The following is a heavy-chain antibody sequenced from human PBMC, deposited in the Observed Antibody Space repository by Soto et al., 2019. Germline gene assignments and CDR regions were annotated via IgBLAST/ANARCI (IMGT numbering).Heavy chain of an antibody. CDR3: ARGLLRLFDY. V-gene: IGHV4-4*07. CDR2: VYSSGTT. J-gene: IGHJ4*02. D-gene: IGHD2-21*02. CDR1: GGSISSYY. Sequence: SETLSLTCTVSGGSISSYYWSWIRQPAGKGLEWLGRVYSSGTTNYNPSLKIRVTISVDTSKNQFSLKLSSVTAADTAVYYCARGLLRLFDYWGQRTLVTVSS.